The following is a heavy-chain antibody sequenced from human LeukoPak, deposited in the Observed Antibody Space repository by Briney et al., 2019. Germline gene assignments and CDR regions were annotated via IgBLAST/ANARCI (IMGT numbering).Heavy chain of an antibody. J-gene: IGHJ4*02. CDR1: GDSVSSNDAA. CDR3: ARLPGVPITGTSAGYFDY. D-gene: IGHD1-20*01. CDR2: TYYRSKWYN. Sequence: SQTLSLTCAISGDSVSSNDAAWNWIRQSPSRGLEWLGRTYYRSKWYNDYAVPVKSRITINPDTSNNQFSLQLNSVTPEDTAVYYCARLPGVPITGTSAGYFDYWGQGTLVTVSS. V-gene: IGHV6-1*01.